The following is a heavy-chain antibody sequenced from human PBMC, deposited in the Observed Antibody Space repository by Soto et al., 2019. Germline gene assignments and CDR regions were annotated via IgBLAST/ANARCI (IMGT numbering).Heavy chain of an antibody. J-gene: IGHJ4*02. V-gene: IGHV3-30*18. CDR3: AKAYSYDYGDYRCDY. Sequence: QVQLVESGGGVVQPGRSLRLSCAASGFTFSSYGMHWVRQAPGKGLEWVAVISYDGSNKYYADSVKGRFTISRDNSKNPLYLQMNSLRAEDTAVYYCAKAYSYDYGDYRCDYWGQGTLVTVSS. D-gene: IGHD4-17*01. CDR2: ISYDGSNK. CDR1: GFTFSSYG.